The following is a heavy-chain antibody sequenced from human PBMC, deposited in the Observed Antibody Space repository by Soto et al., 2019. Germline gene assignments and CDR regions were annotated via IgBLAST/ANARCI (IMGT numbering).Heavy chain of an antibody. Sequence: ASVKVSCKASGYTFTSYGISWVRQAPGQGLEWMGWISAYNGNTNYAQELQGRVTMTTDTSTSTAYMELRSLRSDDTAVYYCARSDCSGGSCYSYYFDYWGQGTLVTVSS. CDR2: ISAYNGNT. CDR1: GYTFTSYG. CDR3: ARSDCSGGSCYSYYFDY. J-gene: IGHJ4*02. D-gene: IGHD2-15*01. V-gene: IGHV1-18*01.